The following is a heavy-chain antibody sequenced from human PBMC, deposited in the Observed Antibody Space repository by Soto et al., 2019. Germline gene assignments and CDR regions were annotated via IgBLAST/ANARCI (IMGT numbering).Heavy chain of an antibody. V-gene: IGHV3-33*01. CDR2: IWYDGSNK. CDR1: GFTFSSYG. Sequence: GGSLRLSCAASGFTFSSYGMHWVRQAPGKGLEWVAVIWYDGSNKYYADSVKGRFTISRDNSKNTLYLQMNSLRAEDTAVYYCARGDYDSSGYLSLSYWGQGTLVTVSS. D-gene: IGHD3-22*01. CDR3: ARGDYDSSGYLSLSY. J-gene: IGHJ4*02.